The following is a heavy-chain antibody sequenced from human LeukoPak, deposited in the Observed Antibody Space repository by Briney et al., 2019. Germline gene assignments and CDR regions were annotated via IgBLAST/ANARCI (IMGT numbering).Heavy chain of an antibody. Sequence: SETLSLTCAVSGYSISSGYYWGWIRQPPGKGLEWIGTIYHSGSTSYNPSLKSRVTISVDTSKNQFFLKLSSVTAADTAVYYCARSGDAHTPNYWGQGTLVTVSS. CDR2: IYHSGST. J-gene: IGHJ4*02. D-gene: IGHD2-15*01. V-gene: IGHV4-38-2*01. CDR3: ARSGDAHTPNY. CDR1: GYSISSGYY.